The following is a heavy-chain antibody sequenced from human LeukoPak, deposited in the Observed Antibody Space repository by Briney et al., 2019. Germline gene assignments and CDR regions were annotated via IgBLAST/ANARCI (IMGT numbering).Heavy chain of an antibody. CDR2: ISSSGATK. CDR3: AKGYYYDSSGYYTNYFDY. Sequence: GGSLRLSCAASGFTFSSYEMNWVRQAPGNGLEWISYISSSGATKYFTDSVKDRFTISRDNAKNSLYLQMNSLKAEDTAVYYCAKGYYYDSSGYYTNYFDYWGQGTLVTVSS. CDR1: GFTFSSYE. V-gene: IGHV3-48*03. J-gene: IGHJ4*02. D-gene: IGHD3-22*01.